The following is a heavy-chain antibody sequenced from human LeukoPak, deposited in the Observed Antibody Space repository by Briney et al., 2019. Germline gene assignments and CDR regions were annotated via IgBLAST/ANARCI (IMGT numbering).Heavy chain of an antibody. V-gene: IGHV3-23*01. CDR3: AKTYSRHCSSTSCYEVYYFDY. J-gene: IGHJ4*02. CDR1: GFTFSSYA. CDR2: ISGSGGST. Sequence: GGSLRLSCSASGFTFSSYAMSWVRQAPGKGLEWVSAISGSGGSTYYADSVKGRFTISRDNSKNTLYLQMNSLRAEDTAVYYCAKTYSRHCSSTSCYEVYYFDYWGQGTLVTVSS. D-gene: IGHD2-2*01.